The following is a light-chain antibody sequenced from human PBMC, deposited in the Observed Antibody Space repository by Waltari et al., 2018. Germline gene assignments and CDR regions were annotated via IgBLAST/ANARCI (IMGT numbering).Light chain of an antibody. CDR2: DTS. J-gene: IGKJ4*01. Sequence: EIVLTQSPAPLSLSPGERATLSCRASHTIDNLLPWYQQKPGQAPRLLIYDTSTSATGTPARFSGSGSGADFTLTISSLETEDFAVYYCLQRGNWLFGAGTRVEI. CDR3: LQRGNWL. V-gene: IGKV3-11*01. CDR1: HTIDNL.